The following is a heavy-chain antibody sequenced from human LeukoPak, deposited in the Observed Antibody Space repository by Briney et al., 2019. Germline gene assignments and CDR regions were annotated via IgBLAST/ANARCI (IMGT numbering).Heavy chain of an antibody. Sequence: GGSLRLSCAASGFTFSSYWMSWVRQVPGKGLEWVAHINEGGNDKYYVDSVKGRFTISRDNVQSSLYLQMNDLRAEDTAVYYCAIWFGELNYWGQGTLVTVSS. CDR3: AIWFGELNY. J-gene: IGHJ4*02. CDR1: GFTFSSYW. CDR2: INEGGNDK. V-gene: IGHV3-7*01. D-gene: IGHD3-10*01.